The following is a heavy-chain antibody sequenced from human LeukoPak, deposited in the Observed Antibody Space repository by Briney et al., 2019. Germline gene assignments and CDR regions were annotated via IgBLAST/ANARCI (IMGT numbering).Heavy chain of an antibody. J-gene: IGHJ3*02. CDR3: ARDLDWAFDI. D-gene: IGHD1-1*01. CDR2: ISSVSSPI. V-gene: IGHV3-48*02. CDR1: GFTFSSYS. Sequence: GGSLRLSCAASGFTFSSYSMNWVRQAPGKGLEWVSYISSVSSPISYADTVKGRFTISRDNAKNSLYLQMNSLRDEDTAVYYCARDLDWAFDIWGQGTMVTVSS.